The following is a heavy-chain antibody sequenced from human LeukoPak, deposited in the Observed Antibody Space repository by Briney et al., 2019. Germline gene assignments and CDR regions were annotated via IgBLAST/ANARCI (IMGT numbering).Heavy chain of an antibody. V-gene: IGHV3-11*01. Sequence: PGGSLRLSCAASGFTFSDYYMSWIRQAPGKGLEWVSYISSSGSTIYYADSVKGRFTISRDNAKNSLYLQMNSLRAEDTAVYYCARATYYYGSGTYWGYYFDYWGQRTLVTVSS. CDR3: ARATYYYGSGTYWGYYFDY. CDR2: ISSSGSTI. D-gene: IGHD3-10*01. J-gene: IGHJ4*02. CDR1: GFTFSDYY.